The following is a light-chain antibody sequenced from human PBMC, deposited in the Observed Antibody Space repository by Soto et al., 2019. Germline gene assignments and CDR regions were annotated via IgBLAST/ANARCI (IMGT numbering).Light chain of an antibody. Sequence: VLTQSPATLSLSPGDSATLSCRASQSVSSYLAWYQQKPGQAPRLLIYDASNRATGIQARFSGSGSGTEFTLTIRSLEPEDFAVYYCQQRSNWITCGQGTRLEIK. CDR3: QQRSNWIT. V-gene: IGKV3-11*01. CDR2: DAS. CDR1: QSVSSY. J-gene: IGKJ5*01.